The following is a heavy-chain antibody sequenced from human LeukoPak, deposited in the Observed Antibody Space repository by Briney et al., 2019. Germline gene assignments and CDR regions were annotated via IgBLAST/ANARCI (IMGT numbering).Heavy chain of an antibody. CDR2: IYHRGST. Sequence: PSGTLSLTCAVSGGSISSGNWWSWVRQPPGKGLEWIGEIYHRGSTNYNPSLKSRVTISLDKSKNQFSLKLSSVTAADTAVYYCARASLRHNWFDPWGQGTLVTVSS. CDR1: GGSISSGNW. CDR3: ARASLRHNWFDP. D-gene: IGHD5/OR15-5a*01. J-gene: IGHJ5*02. V-gene: IGHV4-4*02.